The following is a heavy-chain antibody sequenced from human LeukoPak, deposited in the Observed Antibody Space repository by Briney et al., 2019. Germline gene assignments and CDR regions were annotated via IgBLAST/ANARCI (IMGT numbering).Heavy chain of an antibody. CDR1: GESFSGYY. J-gene: IGHJ4*02. CDR2: INHSGST. Sequence: PSETLSLTCAVYGESFSGYYWTWIRQPPGKGLEWIGQINHSGSTNHNPSLKSRVTISVATSKNQFSLNLNSVTAADTAVYYCARRGSTGTTTVDYWGQGTLVTVSS. V-gene: IGHV4-34*01. D-gene: IGHD1-1*01. CDR3: ARRGSTGTTTVDY.